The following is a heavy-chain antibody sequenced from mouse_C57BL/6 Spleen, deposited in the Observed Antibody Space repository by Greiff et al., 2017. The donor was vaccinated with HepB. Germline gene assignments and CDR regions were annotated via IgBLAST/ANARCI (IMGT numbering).Heavy chain of an antibody. V-gene: IGHV14-4*01. Sequence: VQLQESGAELVRPGASVKLSCTASGFNIKDDYMHWVKQRPEQGLEWIGWIDPENGDTEYASKFQGKATITADTSSNTAYLQLSSLTSEDTAVYYCTTAIYGSSPFAYWGQGTLVTVSA. D-gene: IGHD1-1*01. CDR1: GFNIKDDY. J-gene: IGHJ3*01. CDR2: IDPENGDT. CDR3: TTAIYGSSPFAY.